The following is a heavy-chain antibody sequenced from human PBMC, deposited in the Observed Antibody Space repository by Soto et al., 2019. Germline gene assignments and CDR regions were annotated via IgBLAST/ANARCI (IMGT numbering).Heavy chain of an antibody. Sequence: QLQLQESGPGLVKPSETLSLTCTVAGDSISSSSYYWGWIRQPPGKGLEWIGSIYYSGSTYYTPSRKSRVTISVDSSKNQFSLKLSSVTAADTAVYYCARRVPATESLDYWGQGTLVTVSS. V-gene: IGHV4-39*01. D-gene: IGHD5-12*01. J-gene: IGHJ4*02. CDR2: IYYSGST. CDR1: GDSISSSSYY. CDR3: ARRVPATESLDY.